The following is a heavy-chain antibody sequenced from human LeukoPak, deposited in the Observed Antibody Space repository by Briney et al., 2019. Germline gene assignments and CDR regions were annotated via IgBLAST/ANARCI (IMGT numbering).Heavy chain of an antibody. Sequence: GGSLRLSCAASGFTFSSYAMSWVRQAPGKGLEWVSVISGSGGSTYYADSVKGRFTISRDNSKNTLYLQMNSLRAEDTAVYYCAKHLADGYSYFDYWGQGTLVTVSS. J-gene: IGHJ4*02. CDR2: ISGSGGST. V-gene: IGHV3-23*01. CDR3: AKHLADGYSYFDY. CDR1: GFTFSSYA. D-gene: IGHD5-24*01.